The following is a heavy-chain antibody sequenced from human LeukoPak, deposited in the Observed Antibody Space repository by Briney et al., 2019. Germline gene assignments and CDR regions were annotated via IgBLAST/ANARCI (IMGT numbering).Heavy chain of an antibody. CDR3: TRRATTDYYYYYMDV. D-gene: IGHD5-12*01. J-gene: IGHJ6*03. Sequence: GGSLRLSCAASGFTFSGSAMHWVRQASGKGLEWVGRIRSKANSYATAYAASVKGRFTISRDDSKNTAYLQMNSLKTEDTAVYCCTRRATTDYYYYYMDVWGKGTTVTVSS. CDR1: GFTFSGSA. V-gene: IGHV3-73*01. CDR2: IRSKANSYAT.